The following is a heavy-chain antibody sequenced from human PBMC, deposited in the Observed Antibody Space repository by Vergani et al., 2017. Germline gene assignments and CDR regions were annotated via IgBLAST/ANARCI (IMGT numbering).Heavy chain of an antibody. CDR2: IYYSGST. CDR1: GGSISSYY. V-gene: IGHV4-59*01. D-gene: IGHD3-9*01. J-gene: IGHJ6*02. CDR3: ARVMYRDEASTGYRLEGMDI. Sequence: QVQLQESGPGLVKPSETLSLTCTVSGGSISSYYWSWIRQPPGKGLEWIGYIYYSGSTNYNPSLKSRVTISVDTSKNQFSLKLRSVTAEDTAVYFCARVMYRDEASTGYRLEGMDIWGQGTTVTISS.